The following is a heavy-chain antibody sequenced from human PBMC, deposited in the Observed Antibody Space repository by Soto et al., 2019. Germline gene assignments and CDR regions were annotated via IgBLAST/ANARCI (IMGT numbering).Heavy chain of an antibody. D-gene: IGHD4-17*01. CDR2: IYHSGST. J-gene: IGHJ4*02. CDR1: GGSISSGGYS. V-gene: IGHV4-30-2*01. Sequence: TLSLTCAVSGGSISSGGYSWSWIRQPPGKGLEWIGYIYHSGSTYYNPSLKSRVTISVDRSKNQFSLKLSSVTAADTAVYYCASGGTVGTAYWGQGTLVTGSS. CDR3: ASGGTVGTAY.